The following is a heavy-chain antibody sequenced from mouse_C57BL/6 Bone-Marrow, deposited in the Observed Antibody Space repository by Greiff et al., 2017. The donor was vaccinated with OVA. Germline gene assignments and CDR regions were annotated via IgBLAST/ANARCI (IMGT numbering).Heavy chain of an antibody. CDR3: ARPFITKDAMDY. CDR1: GFTFSDYG. CDR2: ISSGSSTI. Sequence: EVMLVESGGGLVKPGGSLKLSCAASGFTFSDYGMHWVRQAPEKGLEWVAYISSGSSTIYYADTVKGRFTISRDNAKNTLFLQMTSLRSEDTAMYYCARPFITKDAMDYWGQGTSVTVSS. D-gene: IGHD1-1*01. V-gene: IGHV5-17*01. J-gene: IGHJ4*01.